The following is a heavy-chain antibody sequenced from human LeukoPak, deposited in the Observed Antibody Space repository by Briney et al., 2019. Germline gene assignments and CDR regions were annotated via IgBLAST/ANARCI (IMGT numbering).Heavy chain of an antibody. J-gene: IGHJ3*01. CDR3: AKDGWGYYED. Sequence: GGSLRLSCAASRFTFSSYAMSWVRQAPGKGLEWVSAISGSGGTTYYADSVKGRFTISGDNSKNTLYLQMNSLRAEDTAVYYCAKDGWGYYEDWGQGTMVTVSS. V-gene: IGHV3-23*01. CDR2: ISGSGGTT. CDR1: RFTFSSYA. D-gene: IGHD3-22*01.